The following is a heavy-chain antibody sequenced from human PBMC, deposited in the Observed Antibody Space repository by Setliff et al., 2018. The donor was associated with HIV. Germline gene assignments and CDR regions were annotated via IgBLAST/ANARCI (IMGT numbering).Heavy chain of an antibody. Sequence: GGSLRLSCAASGFIFDDYAMHWVRQAPGKGLEWVSGISWNSGSIGYEDSVKGRFTISRDNAKNSLYLQMNSLRAEDTALYYCAKGGYGSGSYYFFDYWGQGTLVTVSS. CDR1: GFIFDDYA. CDR2: ISWNSGSI. J-gene: IGHJ4*02. V-gene: IGHV3-9*01. D-gene: IGHD3-10*01. CDR3: AKGGYGSGSYYFFDY.